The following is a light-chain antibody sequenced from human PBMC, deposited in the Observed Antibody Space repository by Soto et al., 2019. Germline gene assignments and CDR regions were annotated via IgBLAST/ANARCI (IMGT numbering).Light chain of an antibody. J-gene: IGKJ4*01. CDR3: QQRSNWLLT. Sequence: EIVMTQSPATLSVSPGDRATLSCGASQTVGTNLAWYQQKRGQPPRLLIYGASTRATGIPARFSGSGSGTEFTLTISSLQSEDFAVYYCQQRSNWLLTFGGGTKVEIK. CDR2: GAS. V-gene: IGKV3-15*01. CDR1: QTVGTN.